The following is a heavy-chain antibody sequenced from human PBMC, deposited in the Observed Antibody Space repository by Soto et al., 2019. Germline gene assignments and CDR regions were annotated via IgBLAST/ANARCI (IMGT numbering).Heavy chain of an antibody. D-gene: IGHD2-2*01. CDR1: GYTFTSYD. CDR2: MNPNSGNT. V-gene: IGHV1-8*01. Sequence: QVQLVQSGAEVKKPGASVKVSCKASGYTFTSYDINWVRQATGQGLEWMGWMNPNSGNTGYAQKFQGRVTITRNTSISTAYMELSSLRSEDTAVYYCARGGGYCSSTSCSFGYYYYGMDVWGQGTTVTVSS. J-gene: IGHJ6*02. CDR3: ARGGGYCSSTSCSFGYYYYGMDV.